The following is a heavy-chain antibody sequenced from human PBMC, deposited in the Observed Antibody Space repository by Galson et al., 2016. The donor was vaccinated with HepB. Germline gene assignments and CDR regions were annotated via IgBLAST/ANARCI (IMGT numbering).Heavy chain of an antibody. CDR2: INPGNGDT. CDR3: AREVGATDY. CDR1: GYTFTIYY. V-gene: IGHV1-46*01. Sequence: SVKVSCKASGYTFTIYYIHRVRQAPGQGLEWMGIINPGNGDTTYAQKFQGRVTMTRDASTSTVDMELSRLRSEDTAMYYCAREVGATDYWGQGTLVTVSS. J-gene: IGHJ4*02. D-gene: IGHD1-26*01.